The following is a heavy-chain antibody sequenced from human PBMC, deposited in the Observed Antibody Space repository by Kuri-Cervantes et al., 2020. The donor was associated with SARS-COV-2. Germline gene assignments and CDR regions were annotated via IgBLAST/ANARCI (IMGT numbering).Heavy chain of an antibody. J-gene: IGHJ5*02. CDR3: ARPGYCSSTSCYNSWFDP. D-gene: IGHD2-2*02. CDR1: GGSISSYY. Sequence: GSLRLSCTVSGGSISSYYWSWIRQPPGKGLEWIGEINHSGSTNYNPSLKGRVTISVDTSKNQFSLKLSSVTAADTAVYYCARPGYCSSTSCYNSWFDPWGQGTLVTGLL. CDR2: INHSGST. V-gene: IGHV4-34*01.